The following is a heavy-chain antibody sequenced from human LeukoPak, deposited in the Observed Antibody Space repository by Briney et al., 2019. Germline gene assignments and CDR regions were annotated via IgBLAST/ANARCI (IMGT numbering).Heavy chain of an antibody. V-gene: IGHV1-24*01. CDR3: ATGAAAADAFDI. D-gene: IGHD2-2*01. Sequence: ASVKVSCKVSGYTLTELSMHWVRQAPGKGLEWMGGFDPEDGETIYAQKFQGRVTMTEDTSTDTAYMELSSLRSEDTAVYYCATGAAAADAFDIWGQGTMVTVSS. CDR1: GYTLTELS. CDR2: FDPEDGET. J-gene: IGHJ3*02.